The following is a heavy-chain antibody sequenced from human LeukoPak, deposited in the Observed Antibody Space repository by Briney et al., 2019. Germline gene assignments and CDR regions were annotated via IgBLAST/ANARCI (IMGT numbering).Heavy chain of an antibody. Sequence: QPGGSLRLSCAASGFTFSSYAMTWVRQAPGKGLEWVSTISGSGGSTYYADSVKGRFTISRDNSKNTLYLQMNSLRADDTAVYYCAKRPTPGISAAARPFFDYWGQGTLVTVSS. CDR2: ISGSGGST. J-gene: IGHJ4*02. CDR3: AKRPTPGISAAARPFFDY. V-gene: IGHV3-23*01. D-gene: IGHD6-13*01. CDR1: GFTFSSYA.